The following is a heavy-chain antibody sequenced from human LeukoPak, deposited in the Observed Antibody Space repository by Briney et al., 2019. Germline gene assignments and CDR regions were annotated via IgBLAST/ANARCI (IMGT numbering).Heavy chain of an antibody. CDR1: GGTFSSYA. J-gene: IGHJ4*02. D-gene: IGHD6-19*01. CDR2: IIPIFGTA. Sequence: SVEVSCKASGGTFSSYAISWVRQAPRQGLEWMGGIIPIFGTANYAQKFQGRVTITADESTSTAYMELSSLRSEDTAVYYCARGHSSGWYWDYFDCWGQGTLVTVSS. V-gene: IGHV1-69*13. CDR3: ARGHSSGWYWDYFDC.